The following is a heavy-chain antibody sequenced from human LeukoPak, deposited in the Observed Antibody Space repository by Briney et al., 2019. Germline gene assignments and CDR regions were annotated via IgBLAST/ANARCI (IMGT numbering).Heavy chain of an antibody. Sequence: GGSLRLSCAASGFTFSSYAMSWVRQAPGKGLEWVSGISGSGGSTYYADSVKGRFTISRDNSKNTLYLQMNSLRAEDTAVHYCAKRDGYCSSTSCLYYYYMDVWGKGTTVTVSS. CDR3: AKRDGYCSSTSCLYYYYMDV. D-gene: IGHD2-2*01. V-gene: IGHV3-23*01. CDR1: GFTFSSYA. CDR2: ISGSGGST. J-gene: IGHJ6*03.